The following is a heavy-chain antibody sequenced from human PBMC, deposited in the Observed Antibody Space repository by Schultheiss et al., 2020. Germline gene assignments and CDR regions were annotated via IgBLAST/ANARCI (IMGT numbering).Heavy chain of an antibody. CDR1: GFTFSSYA. J-gene: IGHJ4*02. Sequence: GGSLRLSCAASGFTFSSYAMSWVRQAPGKGLEWVSIIYSGGSSYYADSVRGRFTISRDNSKNTLYLQMNSLRAEDTAVYYCAKWYSHGQPFDYWGQGTLVTVSS. CDR2: IIYSGGSS. V-gene: IGHV3-23*03. D-gene: IGHD5-18*01. CDR3: AKWYSHGQPFDY.